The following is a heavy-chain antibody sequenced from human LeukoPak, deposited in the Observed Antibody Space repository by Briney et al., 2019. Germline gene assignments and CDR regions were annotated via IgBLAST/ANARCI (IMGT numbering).Heavy chain of an antibody. CDR3: AKAGERYDDIYDY. Sequence: GESLRLSCAASGFTFSSYAMNWVRQAPGKGLEWVSSIRDSGGTTYYEDSVKGRFTISRDNSNNILYLQMKSLRAEDTAVYFCAKAGERYDDIYDYWGQGTLVTISS. CDR1: GFTFSSYA. D-gene: IGHD3-9*01. V-gene: IGHV3-23*01. J-gene: IGHJ4*02. CDR2: IRDSGGTT.